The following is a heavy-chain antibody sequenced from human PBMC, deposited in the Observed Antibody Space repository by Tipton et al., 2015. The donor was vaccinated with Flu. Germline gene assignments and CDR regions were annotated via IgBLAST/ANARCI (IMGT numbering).Heavy chain of an antibody. CDR1: GGSFSGYY. V-gene: IGHV4-34*01. CDR3: ARCQGNSGWRYFDY. Sequence: LVKPSETLSLTCAVYGGSFSGYYWSWIRQPPGKGLEWIGEINHSGSTNYNPSLKSRVTISVDTSKNQFSLKLSSVTAADTAVYYCARCQGNSGWRYFDYWGQGTLVTVSS. J-gene: IGHJ4*02. CDR2: INHSGST. D-gene: IGHD6-19*01.